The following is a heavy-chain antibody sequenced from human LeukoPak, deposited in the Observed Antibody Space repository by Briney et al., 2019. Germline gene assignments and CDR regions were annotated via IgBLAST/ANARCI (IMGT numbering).Heavy chain of an antibody. D-gene: IGHD1-26*01. CDR1: GGSFSGYY. J-gene: IGHJ4*02. V-gene: IGHV4-34*01. Sequence: SETLSLTCAVYGGSFSGYYWSWIRQPPGKGLEWIGEINHSGSTNFNPSLKSRVTISVDTSKNQFSLKVSSVTAADTAVYYCARRPLVGEIDYWGQGTLVTVSS. CDR3: ARRPLVGEIDY. CDR2: INHSGST.